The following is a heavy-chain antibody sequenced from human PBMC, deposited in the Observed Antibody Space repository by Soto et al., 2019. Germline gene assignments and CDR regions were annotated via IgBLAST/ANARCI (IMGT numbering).Heavy chain of an antibody. D-gene: IGHD6-6*01. Sequence: EVQLVESGGGLVQPGRSLRLSCAASGFTFDDYAMHWVRQAPGKGLEWVSGISWNSGSIGYADSVKGRFTISRDNAKNSLYLQMNSLRAEDTALYYCAKDMRYSSSIELDYWGQGTLVTVSS. CDR3: AKDMRYSSSIELDY. CDR1: GFTFDDYA. V-gene: IGHV3-9*01. J-gene: IGHJ4*02. CDR2: ISWNSGSI.